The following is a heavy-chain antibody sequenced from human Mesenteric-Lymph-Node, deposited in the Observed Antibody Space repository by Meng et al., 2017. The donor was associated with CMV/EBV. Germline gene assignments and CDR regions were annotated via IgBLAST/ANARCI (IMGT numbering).Heavy chain of an antibody. Sequence: GESLKISCAASGFTFSSYGMHWVRQTPGKGLEWVAFIRYDGSNKYYADSVKGRFTISRDNSKNTLYLQMNSLRAEDTAVYYCAKDLWTHQLLPGGLFDYWGQGTLVTVSS. CDR3: AKDLWTHQLLPGGLFDY. D-gene: IGHD2-2*01. V-gene: IGHV3-30*02. J-gene: IGHJ4*02. CDR2: IRYDGSNK. CDR1: GFTFSSYG.